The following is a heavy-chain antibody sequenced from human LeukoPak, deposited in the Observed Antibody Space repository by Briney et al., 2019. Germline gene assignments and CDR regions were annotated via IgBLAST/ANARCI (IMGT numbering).Heavy chain of an antibody. J-gene: IGHJ4*02. D-gene: IGHD1-1*01. Sequence: GASVKVSCKASGYTFTGYYMHWVRQAPGQGLEWMGRINPNSGGTNYAQKFQGRVTMTRDTSISTAYMELSSLRSEDTAVYYCASNPPNTGDFYYWGLGSLVTVSS. CDR2: INPNSGGT. CDR1: GYTFTGYY. CDR3: ASNPPNTGDFYY. V-gene: IGHV1-2*06.